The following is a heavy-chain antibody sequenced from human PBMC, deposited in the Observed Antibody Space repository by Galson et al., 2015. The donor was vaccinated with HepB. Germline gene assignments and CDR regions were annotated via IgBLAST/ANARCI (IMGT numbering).Heavy chain of an antibody. J-gene: IGHJ4*02. CDR1: GYTFTGYY. CDR2: INPNSGGI. V-gene: IGHV1-2*06. Sequence: SVKVSCKASGYTFTGYYMHWVRQAPGQGLEWMGRINPNSGGINYAQKFQGRVTMTRDTSISTAYMELSRLRSDDTAVYYCAREHHPDYDSSGYHDYWGQGTLVTVSS. CDR3: AREHHPDYDSSGYHDY. D-gene: IGHD3-22*01.